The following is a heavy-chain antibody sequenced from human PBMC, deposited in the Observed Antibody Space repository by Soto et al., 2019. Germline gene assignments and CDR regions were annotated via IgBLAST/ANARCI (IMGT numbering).Heavy chain of an antibody. CDR2: VDYSGTT. J-gene: IGHJ1*01. V-gene: IGHV4-39*01. Sequence: SETLSLTCSVSGDSISSNTYFWGWIRQPPGKGLEWIGSVDYSGTTYYNTSLRTRATISVDTSENQFSLKLSSVTAADTAVYYCARHDANSGSYSEYFQHWGQGTLVTVSS. CDR3: ARHDANSGSYSEYFQH. CDR1: GDSISSNTYF. D-gene: IGHD1-26*01.